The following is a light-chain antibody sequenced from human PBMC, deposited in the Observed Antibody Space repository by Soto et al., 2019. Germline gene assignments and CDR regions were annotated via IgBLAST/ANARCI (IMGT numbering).Light chain of an antibody. CDR1: ASDVGGYNY. CDR3: CSYTSRTTYV. CDR2: AVS. V-gene: IGLV2-14*01. J-gene: IGLJ1*01. Sequence: QSALTQPASVSGSPGQSITISCTGTASDVGGYNYVSWYQHHPGKAPKLMIHAVSNRSSGISSRFSGSKSGNTASLTISGLQSEDEADYFCCSYTSRTTYVFGTGTKVTVL.